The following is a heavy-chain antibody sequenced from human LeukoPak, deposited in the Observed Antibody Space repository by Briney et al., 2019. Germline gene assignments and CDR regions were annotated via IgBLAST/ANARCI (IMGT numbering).Heavy chain of an antibody. Sequence: GGSLRLSCAASGFTFSNYCRSWVRQPPGKGLEWVADIKQDGSNKHYADSVKRRYTISRSNAENSLYLQMTRLGVEDTAVYYCARELRAVVVVDHGFGDWGQGTQVSVSS. D-gene: IGHD3-10*01. J-gene: IGHJ4*02. CDR3: ARELRAVVVVDHGFGD. V-gene: IGHV3-7*01. CDR1: GFTFSNYC. CDR2: IKQDGSNK.